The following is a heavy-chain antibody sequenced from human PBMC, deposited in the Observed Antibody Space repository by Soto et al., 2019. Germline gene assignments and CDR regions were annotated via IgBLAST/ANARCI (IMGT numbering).Heavy chain of an antibody. Sequence: GSLRLSCAASGFTFSNYWMQWVRQAPGKGLVWVSRINSDGSSTSYADSVKGRFTISRDNAKNTLYLQMNSLRAEDTAVYYCAKDRFNYYYGSGSYCDYWGQGTLVTVSS. D-gene: IGHD3-10*01. CDR1: GFTFSNYW. CDR2: INSDGSST. J-gene: IGHJ4*02. CDR3: AKDRFNYYYGSGSYCDY. V-gene: IGHV3-74*01.